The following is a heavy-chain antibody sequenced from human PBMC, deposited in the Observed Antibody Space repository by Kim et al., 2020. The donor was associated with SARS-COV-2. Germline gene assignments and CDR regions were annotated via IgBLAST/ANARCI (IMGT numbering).Heavy chain of an antibody. V-gene: IGHV4-4*02. CDR2: IYHSGST. CDR1: GGSISSSNW. Sequence: SETLSLTCAVSGGSISSSNWWSWVRQPPGKGLEWIGEIYHSGSTNYNPSLKSRVTISVDKSKNQFSLKLSSVTAADTAVYYCARGVFYGSGSYYLYYFDYWGQGTLVTVSS. D-gene: IGHD3-10*01. CDR3: ARGVFYGSGSYYLYYFDY. J-gene: IGHJ4*02.